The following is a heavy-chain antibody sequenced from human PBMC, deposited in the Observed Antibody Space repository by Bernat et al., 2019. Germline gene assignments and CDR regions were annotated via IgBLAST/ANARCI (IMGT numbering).Heavy chain of an antibody. D-gene: IGHD6-13*01. CDR1: GFTFSSYE. J-gene: IGHJ4*02. V-gene: IGHV3-48*03. CDR3: ARNLAAAGPAGFDY. CDR2: ISSSGSTI. Sequence: EVQLVESGGGLVQPGGSLRLSCAASGFTFSSYEMNWVRQAPGKGLEWVSYISSSGSTIYYADSVRGRFPISRDNAKNSLYLQMNSLRAEDTAVYYCARNLAAAGPAGFDYWGQGTLVTVSS.